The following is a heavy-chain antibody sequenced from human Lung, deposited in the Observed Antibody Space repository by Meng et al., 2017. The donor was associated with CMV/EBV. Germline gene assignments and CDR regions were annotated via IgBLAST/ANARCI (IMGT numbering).Heavy chain of an antibody. D-gene: IGHD3-3*01. CDR2: IWYDGSNK. Sequence: GGSLRLXCAASGFTFSSYGMHWVRQAPGKGLEWVAVIWYDGSNKYYADSVKGRFTISRDNSKNTLYLQMNSLRAEDTAVYYCAKDQRERITIFGVASLEWRQGXLVTVSS. CDR1: GFTFSSYG. CDR3: AKDQRERITIFGVASLE. J-gene: IGHJ4*02. V-gene: IGHV3-33*06.